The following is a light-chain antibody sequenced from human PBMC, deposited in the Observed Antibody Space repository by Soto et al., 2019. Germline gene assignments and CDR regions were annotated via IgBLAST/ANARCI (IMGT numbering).Light chain of an antibody. CDR3: QQHYSTPWT. CDR1: QSVLYSSNNKNY. J-gene: IGKJ1*01. V-gene: IGKV4-1*01. Sequence: DIVMTQSPDSLAVSLGERATINCKSSQSVLYSSNNKNYLAWYQQKPGQPPKRLICWASTRESGVPDRFSGSGSGTDFTLTISSLQAEDVAVYYFQQHYSTPWTFGQGTKVEIK. CDR2: WAS.